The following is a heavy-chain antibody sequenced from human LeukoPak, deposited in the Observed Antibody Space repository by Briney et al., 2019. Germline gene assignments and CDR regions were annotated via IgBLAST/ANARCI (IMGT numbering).Heavy chain of an antibody. CDR3: ARIKSSNKDPTSGSYFLY. D-gene: IGHD1-26*01. CDR1: GYTFTGYY. V-gene: IGHV1-2*02. CDR2: INPNSGGT. Sequence: GASVKVSCKASGYTFTGYYMHWVRQAPGQGLEWMGWINPNSGGTNYAQKFQGRVTMTRDTSISTAYMELSRLRSDDTAVYYCARIKSSNKDPTSGSYFLYWDQGTLVTVSS. J-gene: IGHJ4*02.